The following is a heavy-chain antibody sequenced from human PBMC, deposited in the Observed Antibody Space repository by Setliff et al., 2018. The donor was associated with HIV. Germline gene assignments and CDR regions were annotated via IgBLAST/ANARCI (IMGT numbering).Heavy chain of an antibody. CDR2: MSTGGDIK. V-gene: IGHV3-30-3*01. Sequence: LRLSCAATGFTFSSYVLHWVRQAPGKGLEWVAVMSTGGDIKIYADSVKGRFTISRDNAKNSLYLQMNSLRAEDTAMYYCARDWRSGYDLNFDYWGQGTLVTISS. CDR3: ARDWRSGYDLNFDY. CDR1: GFTFSSYV. D-gene: IGHD5-12*01. J-gene: IGHJ4*02.